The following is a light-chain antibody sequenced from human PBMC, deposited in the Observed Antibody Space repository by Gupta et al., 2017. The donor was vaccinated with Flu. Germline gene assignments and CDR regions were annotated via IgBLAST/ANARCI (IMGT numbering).Light chain of an antibody. Sequence: QSVLTQPPSASGTPGQRVTISCSGSSSNIGSNTVNWYQQLQGTATKPLIDSNNQRPSGVPDRFSCYKAGNYASPDTRGLQSEDEADYYWAEWDDSLNGVVFGGGTKLTVL. CDR2: SNN. CDR3: AEWDDSLNGVV. CDR1: SSNIGSNT. J-gene: IGLJ2*01. V-gene: IGLV1-44*01.